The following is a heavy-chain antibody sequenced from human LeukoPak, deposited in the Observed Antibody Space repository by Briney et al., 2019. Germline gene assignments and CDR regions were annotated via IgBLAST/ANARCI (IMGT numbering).Heavy chain of an antibody. J-gene: IGHJ4*02. CDR3: ARRQDGHDY. CDR1: GNSIANTFYY. Sequence: SETLSLTCTVSGNSIANTFYYWSWLRQPAGKGLEWIGRIYTTGSTDYNPSLKSRVTISLDPSRNQFSLKLSSVTAADTAVYYCARRQDGHDYWGQGTLVTVSS. CDR2: IYTTGST. V-gene: IGHV4-61*02.